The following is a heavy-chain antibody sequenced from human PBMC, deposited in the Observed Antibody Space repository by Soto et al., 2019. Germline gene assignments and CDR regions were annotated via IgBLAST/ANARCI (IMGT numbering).Heavy chain of an antibody. D-gene: IGHD4-17*01. V-gene: IGHV3-23*01. CDR2: ISGSGALT. CDR3: AKRPASGAYYFDN. J-gene: IGHJ4*02. Sequence: HPGGSLRLSCAVSGFTFSSSAMAWVRQAPGKGLEWVSGISGSGALTYYADSVKGRFTISRDNSKNTLYLQMNSLRAEDTAVYYCAKRPASGAYYFDNWGQGTLVTVSS. CDR1: GFTFSSSA.